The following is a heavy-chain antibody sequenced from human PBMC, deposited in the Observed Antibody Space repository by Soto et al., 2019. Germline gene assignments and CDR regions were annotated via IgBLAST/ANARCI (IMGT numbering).Heavy chain of an antibody. CDR2: IYGDGTT. J-gene: IGHJ6*02. V-gene: IGHV3-53*01. CDR3: ARGGGVAVRPHYYYYGMDV. Sequence: EVQLVESGGDLVQPGGSLRLSCVASVFSVSNNYMSWVRQAPGKGLEWVSVIYGDGTTYYADSVKGRFTISRDNSRNTVYLQTNSLRAEDTSVYYCARGGGVAVRPHYYYYGMDVWGQGTTVTVSS. CDR1: VFSVSNNY. D-gene: IGHD3-10*01.